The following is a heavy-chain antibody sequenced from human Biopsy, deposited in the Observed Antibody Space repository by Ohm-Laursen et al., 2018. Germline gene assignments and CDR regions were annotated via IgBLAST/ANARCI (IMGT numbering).Heavy chain of an antibody. CDR2: NIPILGTG. D-gene: IGHD3-9*01. V-gene: IGHV1-69*06. CDR1: EGTFSNYG. CDR3: ATKLTGYFHH. Sequence: SVKVSCKAPEGTFSNYGVNWVRQAPGQDLEWLGGNIPILGTGNYAQKFQDRVTVAANTSTSTATMELRSLRSDDTAVYYCATKLTGYFHHWGQGTLVIVSS. J-gene: IGHJ1*01.